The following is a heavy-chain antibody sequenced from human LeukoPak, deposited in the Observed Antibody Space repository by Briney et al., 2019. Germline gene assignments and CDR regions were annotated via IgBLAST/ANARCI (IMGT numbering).Heavy chain of an antibody. J-gene: IGHJ4*02. CDR2: ISSSGSTI. CDR3: ARDFGCSADSCFSGFDY. V-gene: IGHV3-48*03. CDR1: GFTFSSYE. D-gene: IGHD2-15*01. Sequence: SGGSLRLSCAASGFTFSSYEMNWVRQAPGKGLEWVSYISSSGSTIYYADSVKGRFTISRDNAKNSLYLQMNSLRAEDTAVYFCARDFGCSADSCFSGFDYWGQGTLVTVSS.